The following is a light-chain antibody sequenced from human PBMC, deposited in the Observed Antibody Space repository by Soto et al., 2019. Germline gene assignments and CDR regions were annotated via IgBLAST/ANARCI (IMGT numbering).Light chain of an antibody. CDR3: SSYAGSNNFV. CDR1: SSDVGGYNS. CDR2: EVS. J-gene: IGLJ1*01. V-gene: IGLV2-8*01. Sequence: QSALTQPPSASGSPGQSVTFSCTGTSSDVGGYNSVSWYQQHPGKAPKLMIYEVSKRPSGVPDRFSGSKSGNTASLTVSGLQADDEADYYCSSYAGSNNFVFGTGTKLTVL.